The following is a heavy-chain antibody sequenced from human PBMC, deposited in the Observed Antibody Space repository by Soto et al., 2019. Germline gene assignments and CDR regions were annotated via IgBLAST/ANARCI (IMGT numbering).Heavy chain of an antibody. CDR1: GVSISSGNW. D-gene: IGHD3-10*01. CDR3: ARLVYDTRLNYMYFDF. Sequence: LSLTCAVSGVSISSGNWWTWVRQTPQRGLEYIGEIFHDGTANYYPSFESRVAISVDTSKNQFSLKLTSVTAADTAIYFCARLVYDTRLNYMYFDFWGQGALVTVSS. CDR2: IFHDGTA. J-gene: IGHJ4*02. V-gene: IGHV4-4*01.